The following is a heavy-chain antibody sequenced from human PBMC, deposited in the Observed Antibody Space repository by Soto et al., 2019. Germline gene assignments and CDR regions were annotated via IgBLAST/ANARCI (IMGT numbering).Heavy chain of an antibody. CDR3: ARDKPLSAGY. CDR1: GYTFLDFY. CDR2: INPSGGGT. Sequence: QVQLVQSGTEVKKPGASVKVSCKASGYTFLDFYIHWVRQAPGQGLEWMGFINPSGGGTTYAQKFQGRITMTSDTSTSTVYMERISLRSEDTAIYYCARDKPLSAGYWGQGTLVT. J-gene: IGHJ4*02. D-gene: IGHD2-15*01. V-gene: IGHV1-46*01.